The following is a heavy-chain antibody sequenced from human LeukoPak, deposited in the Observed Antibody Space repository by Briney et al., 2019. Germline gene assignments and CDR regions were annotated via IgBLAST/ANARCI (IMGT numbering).Heavy chain of an antibody. D-gene: IGHD2-15*01. CDR1: GFTFSSYS. V-gene: IGHV3-21*01. CDR3: AKVPSWYCSGGSCYHLDY. Sequence: GGSLRLSCAASGFTFSSYSMNWVRQAPGKGLEWVSSISSSSSYIYYADSVKGRFTISRDNAKNSLYLQMNSLRAEDTAVYYCAKVPSWYCSGGSCYHLDYWGQGTLVTVSS. CDR2: ISSSSSYI. J-gene: IGHJ4*02.